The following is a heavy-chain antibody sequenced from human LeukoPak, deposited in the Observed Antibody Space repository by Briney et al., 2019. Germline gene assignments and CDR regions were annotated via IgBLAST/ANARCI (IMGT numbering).Heavy chain of an antibody. CDR2: IYPTDIT. Sequence: PSETLSLTCTVSVGSINSYYWSWIRQPAGKGLEWIGRIYPTDITTYNPSLKSRVTLSVDTSKNQFSLKVNSVTAADAAVYYCARGPGQLTSECFDSWGQGILVTVSS. D-gene: IGHD6-13*01. CDR3: ARGPGQLTSECFDS. J-gene: IGHJ5*01. CDR1: VGSINSYY. V-gene: IGHV4-4*07.